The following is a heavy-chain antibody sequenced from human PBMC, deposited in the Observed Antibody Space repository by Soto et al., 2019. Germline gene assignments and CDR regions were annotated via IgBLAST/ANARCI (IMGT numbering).Heavy chain of an antibody. J-gene: IGHJ4*02. CDR2: ISSSGSSI. V-gene: IGHV3-11*01. Sequence: QVQLVESGGGLVKPGGSLRLSCAASGFTFSDYYMSWIRQAPGKGLEWVSYISSSGSSIYYADSVKGRFTISRDNAKNALYLQMSSLRAADAAVYYCARDPREDYFDYWGQGTLVTVSS. CDR3: ARDPREDYFDY. CDR1: GFTFSDYY.